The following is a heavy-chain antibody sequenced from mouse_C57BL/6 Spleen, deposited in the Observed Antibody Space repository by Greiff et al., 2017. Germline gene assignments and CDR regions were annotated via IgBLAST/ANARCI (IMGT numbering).Heavy chain of an antibody. CDR2: ISYDGSN. J-gene: IGHJ2*01. V-gene: IGHV3-6*01. CDR1: GYSITSGYY. D-gene: IGHD1-1*01. CDR3: ARDPYYYGSCYYFDY. Sequence: VQLKQSGPGLVKPSQSLSLTCSVTGYSITSGYYWNWIRQFPGNKLEWMGYISYDGSNNYNPSLKNRISITRDPSKNQFFLKLNSVTTEDTATYYCARDPYYYGSCYYFDYWGQGTTLTVSS.